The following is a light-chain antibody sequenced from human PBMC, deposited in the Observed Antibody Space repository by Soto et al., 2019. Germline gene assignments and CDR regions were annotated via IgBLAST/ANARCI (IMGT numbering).Light chain of an antibody. V-gene: IGKV1-39*01. Sequence: DIQMTQSPSSLSASVGDRVNITCRARQGIRNDLGWYQQKPGKAPKLLIYAASSLQSGVPSRFSGSGSGTDFTLTISSLQPEDVATYYCQQSYSTPRTFGQGTKVDI. J-gene: IGKJ1*01. CDR1: QGIRND. CDR2: AAS. CDR3: QQSYSTPRT.